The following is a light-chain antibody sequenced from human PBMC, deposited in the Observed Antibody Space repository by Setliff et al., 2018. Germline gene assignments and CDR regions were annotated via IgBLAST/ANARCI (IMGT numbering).Light chain of an antibody. J-gene: IGLJ1*01. CDR1: SSDVGGYNY. CDR2: EVS. CDR3: SSYAGSNTPYV. V-gene: IGLV2-8*01. Sequence: QSALTQPPSASGSPGQSVTISCTGTSSDVGGYNYVSWYPQHPGKAPKLMIYEVSKRPSGVPDRFSGSKSGNTASLTVSGLQAEDEADYYCSSYAGSNTPYVFGTGTKVTVL.